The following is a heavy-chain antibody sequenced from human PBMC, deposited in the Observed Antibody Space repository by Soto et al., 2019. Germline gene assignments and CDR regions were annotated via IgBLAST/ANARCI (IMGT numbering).Heavy chain of an antibody. Sequence: ASVKVSCKASGYTFTSYYMHWVRQAPGQGLEWMGIINPSGGSTSYAQKFQGRVTMTRDTSKSQFSLKLSSVTAADTAVYYCARGGGVYYFDYWGQGTLVTVSS. D-gene: IGHD2-8*02. V-gene: IGHV1-46*01. J-gene: IGHJ4*02. CDR2: INPSGGST. CDR3: ARGGGVYYFDY. CDR1: GYTFTSYY.